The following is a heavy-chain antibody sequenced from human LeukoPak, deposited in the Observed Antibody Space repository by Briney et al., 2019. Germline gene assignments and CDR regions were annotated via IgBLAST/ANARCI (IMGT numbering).Heavy chain of an antibody. Sequence: PSETLSLTCTVSGGSISSYYWSWIRQPPGKGLEWIGYIYYSGSTNYNPSLKSRVTISVDTSKNQFSLKLSSVTAADTAVYYCARQAYSSGWYLSDAFDIWGQGTMVTVSS. CDR1: GGSISSYY. CDR2: IYYSGST. CDR3: ARQAYSSGWYLSDAFDI. V-gene: IGHV4-59*08. D-gene: IGHD6-19*01. J-gene: IGHJ3*02.